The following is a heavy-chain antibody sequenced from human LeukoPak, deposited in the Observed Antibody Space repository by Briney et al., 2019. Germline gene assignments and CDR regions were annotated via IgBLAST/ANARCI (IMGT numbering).Heavy chain of an antibody. CDR2: IIPIFGTA. Sequence: ASVKVSCKASGGTFSSYAISWVRQAPGQGLEWMGGIIPIFGTANYAQKFQGRVTITADKSTSTAYMELSRLRSDDTAVYYCAREDYFSWFDPWGQGTLVTVSS. J-gene: IGHJ5*02. CDR1: GGTFSSYA. D-gene: IGHD2/OR15-2a*01. V-gene: IGHV1-69*06. CDR3: AREDYFSWFDP.